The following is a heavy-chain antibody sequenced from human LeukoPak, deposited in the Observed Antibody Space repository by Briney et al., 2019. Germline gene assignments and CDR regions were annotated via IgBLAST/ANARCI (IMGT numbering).Heavy chain of an antibody. V-gene: IGHV6-1*01. CDR1: GDSVSSNNAA. D-gene: IGHD6-19*01. CDR3: ARDQGSNGDLDY. Sequence: SQTLSLTCAISGDSVSSNNAAWNWIWKSPSRGLEWLGRTYYRSKWYNDYAVSVKSRVNINADTSKNQFSLHLNSVTPEDTAVYYCARDQGSNGDLDYWGQGTLVAVSS. J-gene: IGHJ4*02. CDR2: TYYRSKWYN.